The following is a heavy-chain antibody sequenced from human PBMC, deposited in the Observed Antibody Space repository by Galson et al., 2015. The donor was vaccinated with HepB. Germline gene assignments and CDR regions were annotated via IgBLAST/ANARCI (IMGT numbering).Heavy chain of an antibody. D-gene: IGHD2-2*01. CDR3: ARVGLHVVPAAGYYYGMDV. CDR2: IIPILGIA. CDR1: GGTFSSYA. Sequence: SVKVSCKASGGTFSSYAISWVRQAPGQGLEWMGRIIPILGIANYAQRFQGGVTITADKSTSTAYMELSSLRSEDTAVYYCARVGLHVVPAAGYYYGMDVWGQGTTVTVSS. J-gene: IGHJ6*02. V-gene: IGHV1-69*04.